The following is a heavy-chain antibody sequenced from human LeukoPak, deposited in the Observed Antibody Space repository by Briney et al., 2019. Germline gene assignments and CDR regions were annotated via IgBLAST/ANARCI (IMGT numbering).Heavy chain of an antibody. CDR3: ARDEAFGQWLAPGDY. J-gene: IGHJ4*02. CDR2: IIPIFGTA. D-gene: IGHD6-19*01. Sequence: ASVKVSCKASGGTFSSYAISWVRQAPGQGLEWMGRIIPIFGTANYAQKFQGRVTITTDESTSTAYMELSSLRSEDTAVYYCARDEAFGQWLAPGDYWGQGNLVTVSS. V-gene: IGHV1-69*05. CDR1: GGTFSSYA.